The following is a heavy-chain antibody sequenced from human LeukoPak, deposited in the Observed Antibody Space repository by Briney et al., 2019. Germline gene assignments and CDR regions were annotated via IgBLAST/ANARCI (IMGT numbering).Heavy chain of an antibody. CDR1: GYTFTSYY. CDR2: INPSGGST. V-gene: IGHV1-46*01. Sequence: AASVKVSCKASGYTFTSYYMHWVRQAPGQGLEWMGIINPSGGSTSYAQKFQGRVTMTRDTSTSTVYMELSSLRSEDTAVYYCARDMVVTAGRGAFDIWGQGTMVTVSS. CDR3: ARDMVVTAGRGAFDI. J-gene: IGHJ3*02. D-gene: IGHD4/OR15-4a*01.